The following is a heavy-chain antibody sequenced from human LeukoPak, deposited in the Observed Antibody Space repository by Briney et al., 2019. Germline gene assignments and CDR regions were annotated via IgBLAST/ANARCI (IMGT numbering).Heavy chain of an antibody. V-gene: IGHV1-69*05. CDR1: GGTFSSYA. Sequence: SVKVSCKASGGTFSSYAISWVRQAPGQGLEWMGGIIPIFGTANYAQKFQGRVTITTDESTSTAYMELSSLRSEDTAVYYCARGGIVVVPAAMGGFDPWGQGTLVTVSS. J-gene: IGHJ5*02. CDR2: IIPIFGTA. D-gene: IGHD2-2*01. CDR3: ARGGIVVVPAAMGGFDP.